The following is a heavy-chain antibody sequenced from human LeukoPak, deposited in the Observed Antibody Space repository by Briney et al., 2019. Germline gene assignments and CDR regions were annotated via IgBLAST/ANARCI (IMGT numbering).Heavy chain of an antibody. V-gene: IGHV3-23*01. CDR2: TTDSGAST. Sequence: GGSLRLSCAASGFSFWSYGMSWVRQAPGKGLEWVSTTTDSGASTWYADSVKGRFTISRDNSKNTLQLQMNSLRAEDTAVYYCARRDVVVTGHGFDYWGQGILVTVSS. CDR1: GFSFWSYG. D-gene: IGHD2-21*02. J-gene: IGHJ4*02. CDR3: ARRDVVVTGHGFDY.